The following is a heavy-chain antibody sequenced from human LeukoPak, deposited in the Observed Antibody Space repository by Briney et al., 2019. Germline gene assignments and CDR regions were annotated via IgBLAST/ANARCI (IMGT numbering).Heavy chain of an antibody. CDR1: GFTVSSNY. J-gene: IGHJ5*01. CDR3: ARDLGSYVDS. V-gene: IGHV3-66*01. Sequence: GGSLRLSCAASGFTVSSNYMTWVRQAPGKGLEWVSIIYRDDRTYYADSVKDRLTISRDNSKETLYLQMNSLRAEDTAVYYCARDLGSYVDSWGHGTLVTVSS. D-gene: IGHD5-18*01. CDR2: IYRDDRT.